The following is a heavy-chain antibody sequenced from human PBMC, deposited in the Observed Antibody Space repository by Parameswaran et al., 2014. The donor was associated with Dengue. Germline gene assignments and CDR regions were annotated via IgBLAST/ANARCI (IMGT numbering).Heavy chain of an antibody. J-gene: IGHJ6*03. Sequence: WIRQSPSRGLEWLGRTYYRSKWYNDYAVSVKSRITINPDTSKNQFSLQLNSVTPEDTAVYYCAREGYCSGGSCRYYYYYYMDVWGKGNPGHRLL. CDR2: TYYRSKWYN. CDR3: AREGYCSGGSCRYYYYYYMDV. V-gene: IGHV6-1*01. D-gene: IGHD2-15*01.